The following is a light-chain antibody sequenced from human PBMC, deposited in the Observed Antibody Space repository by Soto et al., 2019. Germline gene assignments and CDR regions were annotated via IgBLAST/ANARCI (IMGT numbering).Light chain of an antibody. CDR3: SSYTSNSTLYV. V-gene: IGLV2-14*01. CDR1: SSDVGGYNY. CDR2: EVS. J-gene: IGLJ1*01. Sequence: SALTQPASVSGSPGQSITISCTGTSSDVGGYNYVSWYQQHPGKAPKLMIYEVSNRPSGVSNRFSGSTSDNTASLTISGLQAEDEADYYCSSYTSNSTLYVFGTGTKVTVL.